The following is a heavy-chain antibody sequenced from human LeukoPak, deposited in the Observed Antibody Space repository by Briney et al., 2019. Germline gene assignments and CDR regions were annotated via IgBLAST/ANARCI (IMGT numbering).Heavy chain of an antibody. V-gene: IGHV4-59*08. Sequence: SETLSLTCTVSGGSISSYYWSWIRQPPGKGLEWIGYIYYSGSTNYNPSLKSRVTMSVDTSKNQFSLKLSSVTAADTAVYYCASTNNCSGGSCYSGPYYFDYWGQGTLVTVSS. CDR1: GGSISSYY. D-gene: IGHD2-15*01. J-gene: IGHJ4*02. CDR3: ASTNNCSGGSCYSGPYYFDY. CDR2: IYYSGST.